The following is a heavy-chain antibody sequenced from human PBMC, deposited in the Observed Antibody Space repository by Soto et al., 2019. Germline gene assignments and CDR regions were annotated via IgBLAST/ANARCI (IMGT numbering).Heavy chain of an antibody. CDR3: AKAGYCSSATCAALYYYMDV. J-gene: IGHJ6*03. V-gene: IGHV3-23*01. D-gene: IGHD2-2*01. Sequence: EVQLLESGGGLVQPGGSLRLSCAASGFTFSSYGMGWVRQAPGKGLEWVSAISGPGGSTYYADSVKGRFTISRDNSKNTLYLQMNSLRAEDTAVYYCAKAGYCSSATCAALYYYMDVWGKGTTVTVSS. CDR2: ISGPGGST. CDR1: GFTFSSYG.